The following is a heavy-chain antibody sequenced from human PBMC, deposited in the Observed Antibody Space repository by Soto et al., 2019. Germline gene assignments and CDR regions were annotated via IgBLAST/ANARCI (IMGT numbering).Heavy chain of an antibody. D-gene: IGHD3-3*01. CDR2: IRSKANSYAT. CDR3: TRVVPVRFLEWRYGMDV. J-gene: IGHJ6*02. Sequence: EVQLVESGGGLVQPGGSLKLSCAASGFTFSGSAMHWVRQASVKGLEWVGRIRSKANSYATAYDASVKGRFTISRDDSKNTAYLQMNSLKTEDTAVYYCTRVVPVRFLEWRYGMDVWGQGTTVTVSS. CDR1: GFTFSGSA. V-gene: IGHV3-73*02.